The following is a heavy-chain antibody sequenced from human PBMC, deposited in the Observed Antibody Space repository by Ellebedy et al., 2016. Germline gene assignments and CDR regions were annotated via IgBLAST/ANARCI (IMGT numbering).Heavy chain of an antibody. CDR3: ARGDRSAPWIKGVYYYAMDV. CDR2: IYSSGST. Sequence: SETLSLTXTVSGGSISSSSYYWGWIRQPPGKGLEWIGYIYSSGSTDYNPSLKGRVTISVDTSKNHFSLKLSSVTAADTAVYYCARGDRSAPWIKGVYYYAMDVWGQGTTVTVSS. D-gene: IGHD2-2*03. CDR1: GGSISSSSYY. J-gene: IGHJ6*02. V-gene: IGHV4-61*03.